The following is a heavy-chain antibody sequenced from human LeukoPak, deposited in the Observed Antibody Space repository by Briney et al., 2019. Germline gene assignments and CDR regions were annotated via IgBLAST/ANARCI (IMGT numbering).Heavy chain of an antibody. CDR2: ISSSSSYI. CDR1: GFTFSSYS. J-gene: IGHJ4*02. D-gene: IGHD3-3*01. CDR3: ARDGGIPIFGVVTHQSRQGSFDY. V-gene: IGHV3-21*01. Sequence: GGSLRLSCAASGFTFSSYSMNWVRQAPGKGLEWVSSISSSSSYIYYADSVKGRFTISRDNAKNSLYLQMNSLRAEDTAVYYCARDGGIPIFGVVTHQSRQGSFDYWGQGTLVTVSS.